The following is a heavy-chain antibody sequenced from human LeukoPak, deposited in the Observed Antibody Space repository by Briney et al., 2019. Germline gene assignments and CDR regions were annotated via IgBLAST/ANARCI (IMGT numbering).Heavy chain of an antibody. D-gene: IGHD3-3*01. Sequence: SETLSLTRTVSGGSISSGDYYWSWIRQPPGKGLEWIGYIYYSGSTYYNPSLKSRVTISVDTSKNQFSLKLSSVTAADTAVYYCAREVGYDFWSGYPDYWGQGTLVTVSS. CDR3: AREVGYDFWSGYPDY. CDR1: GGSISSGDYY. CDR2: IYYSGST. V-gene: IGHV4-30-4*01. J-gene: IGHJ4*02.